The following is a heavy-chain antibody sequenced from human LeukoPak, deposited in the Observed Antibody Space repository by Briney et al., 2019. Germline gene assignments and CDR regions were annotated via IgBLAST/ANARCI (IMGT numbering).Heavy chain of an antibody. Sequence: LGGSLRLSCAASGFTFNSYAMLWVRHAPGQGLEWVAVISYHGANKYYADSVKGRFTISRDNSKNTLYVQMNSLRGDDTAVYYCAREGGGDRDFDYWGQGALVTVSS. CDR2: ISYHGANK. CDR1: GFTFNSYA. D-gene: IGHD2-21*02. CDR3: AREGGGDRDFDY. J-gene: IGHJ4*02. V-gene: IGHV3-30-3*01.